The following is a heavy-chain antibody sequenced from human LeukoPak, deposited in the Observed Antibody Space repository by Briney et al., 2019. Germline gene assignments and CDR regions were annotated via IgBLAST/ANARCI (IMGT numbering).Heavy chain of an antibody. CDR1: GYSFTSYW. Sequence: GESLKISCKGSGYSFTSYWIGWVRQMPGKGLEWMGIIYPGDSDTRYSPSFQGQVTISADKSISTAYLQWSSLKASDTAMYYCARQGKYYYGSSGKTHPYYFDYWGQGTLVTVSS. D-gene: IGHD3-22*01. V-gene: IGHV5-51*01. CDR3: ARQGKYYYGSSGKTHPYYFDY. CDR2: IYPGDSDT. J-gene: IGHJ4*02.